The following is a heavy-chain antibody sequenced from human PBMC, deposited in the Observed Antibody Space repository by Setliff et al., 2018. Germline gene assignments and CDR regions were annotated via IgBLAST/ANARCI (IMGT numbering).Heavy chain of an antibody. V-gene: IGHV3-21*01. CDR2: ISDSSLHI. CDR3: ARSAANGGHDPFDI. D-gene: IGHD2-8*01. J-gene: IGHJ3*02. Sequence: GGSLRLSCAASGPTFSNFYMSWVRQAPGKGLEWVSSISDSSLHIYYRDSVKGRFTIFRDNAKDSLYLQMNSLRADDTAVYYCARSAANGGHDPFDIWGQGTMVTVSS. CDR1: GPTFSNFY.